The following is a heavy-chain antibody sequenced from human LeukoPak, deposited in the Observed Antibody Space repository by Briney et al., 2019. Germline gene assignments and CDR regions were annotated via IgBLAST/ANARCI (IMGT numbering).Heavy chain of an antibody. CDR1: GGSISSGGYS. Sequence: SETLSLTCAVSGGSISSGGYSWSWIRQPPGKGLEWIGYIYHSGSTYYNPSLKSRVTISVDRSKNQSSLKLSSVTAADTAVYYCARGRGGFFAAANSYYFDYWGQGTLVTVSS. J-gene: IGHJ4*02. V-gene: IGHV4-30-2*01. CDR3: ARGRGGFFAAANSYYFDY. D-gene: IGHD4/OR15-4a*01. CDR2: IYHSGST.